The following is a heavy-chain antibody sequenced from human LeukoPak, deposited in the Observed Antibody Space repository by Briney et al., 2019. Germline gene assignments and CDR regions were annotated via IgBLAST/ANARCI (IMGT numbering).Heavy chain of an antibody. CDR1: GYTFTSYG. Sequence: ASVKVSCKTSGYTFTSYGISWVRQAPGQGLEWMGWISTYSGNTNYAQKLQGRVTMTTDTSTSTAYMELRSLRSDDTAVYYCARDPHEFSSGWSHFDYWGHGTLVTVSS. J-gene: IGHJ4*01. D-gene: IGHD6-19*01. CDR2: ISTYSGNT. V-gene: IGHV1-18*01. CDR3: ARDPHEFSSGWSHFDY.